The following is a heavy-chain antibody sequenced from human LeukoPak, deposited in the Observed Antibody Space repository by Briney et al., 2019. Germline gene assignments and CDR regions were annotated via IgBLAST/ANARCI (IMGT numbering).Heavy chain of an antibody. V-gene: IGHV4-34*01. CDR3: AAYYYGSGSYYRWFDP. Sequence: PSETLSLTCAVYGGSFSGYYWSWIRQPPGKGLEWIGSIYYSGSTYYNPSLKSRVTISVDTSKNQFSLKLSSVTAADTAVYYCAAYYYGSGSYYRWFDPWGQGTLVTVSS. CDR2: IYYSGST. CDR1: GGSFSGYY. J-gene: IGHJ5*02. D-gene: IGHD3-10*01.